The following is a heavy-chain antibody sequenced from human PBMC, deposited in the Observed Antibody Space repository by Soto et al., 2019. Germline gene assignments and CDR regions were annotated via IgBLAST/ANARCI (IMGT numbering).Heavy chain of an antibody. CDR3: ASTLYSSGPNPI. J-gene: IGHJ3*02. V-gene: IGHV3-21*01. D-gene: IGHD6-19*01. CDR1: GFTFSSYS. Sequence: GGSLRLSCAASGFTFSSYSMNWVRQAPGKGLEWVSSISSSSSYIYYADSVKGRFTISRDNAKNSLYLQMNSLRAEDTAVYYCASTLYSSGPNPIWGQGTMVTVSS. CDR2: ISSSSSYI.